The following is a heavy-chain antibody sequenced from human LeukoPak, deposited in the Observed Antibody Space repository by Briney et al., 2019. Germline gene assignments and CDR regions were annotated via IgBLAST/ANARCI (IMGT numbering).Heavy chain of an antibody. CDR2: INPNSGGT. CDR3: ARGRVVAPVGLFDY. D-gene: IGHD1-26*01. V-gene: IGHV1-2*02. J-gene: IGHJ4*02. Sequence: ASVKVSCKASGYTFTGYYMHWVRQAPGQGLEWMGWINPNSGGTNYAQKFQGRVTMTRDTSISTAYMELSRLRSDDTAVYYCARGRVVAPVGLFDYWGQGTLVTVSS. CDR1: GYTFTGYY.